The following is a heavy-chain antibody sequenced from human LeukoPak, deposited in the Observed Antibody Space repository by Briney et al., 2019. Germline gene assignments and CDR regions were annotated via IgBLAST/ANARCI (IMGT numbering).Heavy chain of an antibody. CDR3: ARGSRYLDWLLLGRRYFDY. CDR1: GYTFTGYY. V-gene: IGHV1-2*02. CDR2: INPNSGGT. J-gene: IGHJ4*02. D-gene: IGHD3-9*01. Sequence: ASVKVSCKXSGYTFTGYYMHWVRQTPGQGLEWMGWINPNSGGTNYSQKFQGRVTMTRDMSISTAYMELSRLRSDDTAVYYCARGSRYLDWLLLGRRYFDYWGQGTLVTVSS.